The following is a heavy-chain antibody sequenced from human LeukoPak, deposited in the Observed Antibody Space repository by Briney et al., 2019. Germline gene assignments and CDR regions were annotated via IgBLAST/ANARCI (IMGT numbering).Heavy chain of an antibody. CDR3: AKEKYSSGWWYDY. D-gene: IGHD6-19*01. Sequence: GGSLRLSCAASGFTFSSYAMSWVRHAPGKGLEWVSAISGSGGSTYYADSVKGRLTISRDNSKNTLYLQMNSLRAEDTAVYYCAKEKYSSGWWYDYWGQGTLVTVSS. J-gene: IGHJ4*02. CDR2: ISGSGGST. V-gene: IGHV3-23*01. CDR1: GFTFSSYA.